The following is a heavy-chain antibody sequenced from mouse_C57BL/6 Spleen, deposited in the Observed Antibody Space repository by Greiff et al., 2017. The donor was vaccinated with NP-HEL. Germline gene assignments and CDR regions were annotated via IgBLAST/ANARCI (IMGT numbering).Heavy chain of an antibody. CDR1: GFTFSDYG. J-gene: IGHJ3*01. Sequence: EVQLQESGGGLVKPGGSLKLSCAASGFTFSDYGMHWVRQAPEKGLEWVAYISSGSSAIYYADTVKGRFTISRDNAKNTLFLQMTSLRSEDTAMYYCARAYYYGSSYGWFAYWGQGTLVTVSA. V-gene: IGHV5-17*01. D-gene: IGHD1-1*01. CDR3: ARAYYYGSSYGWFAY. CDR2: ISSGSSAI.